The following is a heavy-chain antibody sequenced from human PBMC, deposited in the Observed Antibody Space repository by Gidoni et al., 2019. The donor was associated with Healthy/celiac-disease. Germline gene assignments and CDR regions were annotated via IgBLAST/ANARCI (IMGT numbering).Heavy chain of an antibody. Sequence: QVQLVQSGAEVKKPGSSVTVSCKASGGTFSSYTISWVRQAPGQGLEWMGRIIPILGIANYAQKFQGRVTITADKSTSTAYMELSSLRSEDTAVYYCARGMRWNDAFDIWGQGTMVTVSS. V-gene: IGHV1-69*02. CDR2: IIPILGIA. CDR3: ARGMRWNDAFDI. D-gene: IGHD1-1*01. CDR1: GGTFSSYT. J-gene: IGHJ3*02.